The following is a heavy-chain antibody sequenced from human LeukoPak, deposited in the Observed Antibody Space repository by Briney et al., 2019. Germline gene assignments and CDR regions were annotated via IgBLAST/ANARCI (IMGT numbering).Heavy chain of an antibody. CDR2: INPRGGST. CDR1: GYTFTSFY. Sequence: ASVKVSCKASGYTFTSFYMHWVRQAPGQGLEWTGMINPRGGSTSYAQKFQGRVTMTRDTSTSTVYMELSSLRSEDTAVYYCARGGYYDSSGSGADYFDYWGQGTLVTVSS. J-gene: IGHJ4*02. CDR3: ARGGYYDSSGSGADYFDY. D-gene: IGHD3-22*01. V-gene: IGHV1-46*01.